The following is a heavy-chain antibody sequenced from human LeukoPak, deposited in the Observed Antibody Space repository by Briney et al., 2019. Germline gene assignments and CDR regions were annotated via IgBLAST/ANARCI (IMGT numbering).Heavy chain of an antibody. V-gene: IGHV4-30-2*01. CDR1: GGSISNGGYG. Sequence: PSETLSLTCTVSGGSISNGGYGWGWIRQPRGKGLEWIVYIYHSGSTYYNPSLKSRVTISVDRSKNQFSLKLSSATAADTAVYYCARVTPYYYGMDVWGQGTTVTVSS. J-gene: IGHJ6*02. CDR2: IYHSGST. CDR3: ARVTPYYYGMDV.